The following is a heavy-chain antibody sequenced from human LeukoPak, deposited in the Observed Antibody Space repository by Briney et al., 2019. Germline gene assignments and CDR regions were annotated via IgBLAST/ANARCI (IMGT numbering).Heavy chain of an antibody. D-gene: IGHD4-17*01. V-gene: IGHV1-69*01. CDR2: IIPIFGTA. Sequence: SVKVSCKASGGTFSIYAISWVRQAPGQGLEWMGGIIPIFGTANYAQRFQGRVTITADESTSTAYMELSSLRSEDTAVYYCARAPDYGDYVRFDYWGQGTLVTVSS. CDR3: ARAPDYGDYVRFDY. CDR1: GGTFSIYA. J-gene: IGHJ4*02.